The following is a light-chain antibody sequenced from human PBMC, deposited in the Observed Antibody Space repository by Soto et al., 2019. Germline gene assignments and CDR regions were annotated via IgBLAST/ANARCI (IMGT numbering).Light chain of an antibody. Sequence: EIVMTQSPATLSVSPGETATLSCRASQNINIGLAWYRQKPGQAPRLLIYGASTRATGTPARFSGSGSGTDFTLTISSLQSEDVALYYCQQYNRWPLITFGQGTRLEIK. CDR1: QNINIG. CDR3: QQYNRWPLIT. CDR2: GAS. J-gene: IGKJ5*01. V-gene: IGKV3D-15*01.